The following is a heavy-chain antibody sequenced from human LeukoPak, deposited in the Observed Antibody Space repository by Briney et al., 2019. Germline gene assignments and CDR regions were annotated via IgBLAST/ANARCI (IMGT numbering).Heavy chain of an antibody. V-gene: IGHV1-2*06. CDR3: ARAENGDYAFDY. J-gene: IGHJ4*02. CDR1: GYTFTGYY. CDR2: INPNSGGT. D-gene: IGHD4-17*01. Sequence: ASVKVSCKASGYTFTGYYIHWVRQAPGQGLEWMGRINPNSGGTNYAQKFQGRVTMTRDTSISTAYIELSSLRSDDTAVYYCARAENGDYAFDYWGQGTLVTVSS.